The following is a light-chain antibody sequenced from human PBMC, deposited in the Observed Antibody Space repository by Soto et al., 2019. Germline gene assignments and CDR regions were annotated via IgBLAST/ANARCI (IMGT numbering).Light chain of an antibody. CDR1: QNIHTN. Sequence: EIVMTQSPATLSESPGERSTLSCKALQNIHTNLAWYQQKPCQAPCLLFYGAFTGATGLPARFSGSGSGTEFTLAINSLQAEDCELYYCKQYYNWPRTCGQGTRREIK. J-gene: IGKJ5*01. CDR3: KQYYNWPRT. V-gene: IGKV3-15*01. CDR2: GAF.